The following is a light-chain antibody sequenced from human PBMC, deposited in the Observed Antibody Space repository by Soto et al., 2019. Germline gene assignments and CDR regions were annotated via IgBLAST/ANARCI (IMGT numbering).Light chain of an antibody. J-gene: IGLJ3*02. CDR1: SSDVGGYNY. CDR3: SSYTSSSTVV. CDR2: DVS. Sequence: QSVLTQPASLSGSPGQSITISCTGTSSDVGGYNYVSWYQQHPGEAPKLMICDVSYRPSGVSNRFSGSKSGNTASLTISGLQAEDEADYYCSSYTSSSTVVFGGGTKLTVL. V-gene: IGLV2-14*01.